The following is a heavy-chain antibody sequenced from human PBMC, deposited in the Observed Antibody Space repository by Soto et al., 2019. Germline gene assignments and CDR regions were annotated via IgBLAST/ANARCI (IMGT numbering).Heavy chain of an antibody. CDR2: IIPIFGTA. CDR1: GGTFSSYA. Sequence: QVQLVQSGGGVKKPGWSVRLSCTASGGTFSSYAISWVRQAPGQGLEWMGGIIPIFGTANYAQKLQGRVTITADESTSTDYLELISQSSEDTAVYCCARRPVYYYGWGSAQPIYYYYGIDVWGQGTTVTGSS. V-gene: IGHV1-69*01. CDR3: ARRPVYYYGWGSAQPIYYYYGIDV. J-gene: IGHJ6*02. D-gene: IGHD3-10*01.